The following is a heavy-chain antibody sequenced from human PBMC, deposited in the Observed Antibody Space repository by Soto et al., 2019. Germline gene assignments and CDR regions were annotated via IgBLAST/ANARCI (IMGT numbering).Heavy chain of an antibody. J-gene: IGHJ4*02. CDR1: GFTFSSYG. D-gene: IGHD6-13*01. V-gene: IGHV3-30*18. CDR2: ISYDGSNK. CDR3: AKDRWSYTAAAGTALDY. Sequence: GGSLRLSCAASGFTFSSYGMHWVRQAPGKGLEWVAVISYDGSNKYYADSVKGRFTISRDNSKNTLYLQMNSLRAEDTAVYYCAKDRWSYTAAAGTALDYWGQGTLVTVSS.